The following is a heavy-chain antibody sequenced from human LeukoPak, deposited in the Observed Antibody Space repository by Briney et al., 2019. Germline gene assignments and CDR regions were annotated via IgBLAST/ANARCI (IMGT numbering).Heavy chain of an antibody. CDR1: GFTFSSYS. D-gene: IGHD3-22*01. CDR2: ISSSSSYI. Sequence: PGGSLRLSCAASGFTFSSYSMNWVRQAPGKGLEWVSSISSSSSYIYYADSVKGRFTIARDTAQNTLHLQMNSLRVEDTAMYYCAREPGGYYDSSGFLDDWGQGTLVTVSS. V-gene: IGHV3-21*01. J-gene: IGHJ4*02. CDR3: AREPGGYYDSSGFLDD.